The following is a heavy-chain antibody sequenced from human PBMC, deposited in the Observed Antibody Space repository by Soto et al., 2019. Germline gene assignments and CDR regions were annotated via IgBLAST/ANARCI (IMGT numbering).Heavy chain of an antibody. CDR1: GFTVSSYA. CDR3: AKVVCTSTCYDY. D-gene: IGHD2-2*01. Sequence: EVQLLEYGGGLIQPGGSLRLSCTASGFTVSSYAMSWVRQAPGKGLEWVSSINGGGGTTNYADSVKGRFTISRDNSKNKLNLQINSLRAEYTAVYFFAKVVCTSTCYDYWGQGALVTVSS. J-gene: IGHJ4*02. V-gene: IGHV3-23*01. CDR2: INGGGGTT.